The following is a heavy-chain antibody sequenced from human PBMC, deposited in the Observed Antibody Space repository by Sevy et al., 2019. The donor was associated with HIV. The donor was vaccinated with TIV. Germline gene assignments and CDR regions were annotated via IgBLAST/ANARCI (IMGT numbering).Heavy chain of an antibody. CDR1: GFTFSGYW. Sequence: GGSQRLSCIVSGFTFSGYWMSWVRQAPGKGLEWVANIKQDGSETYYVDSVKGRFTISRDNAKNSLSLQMNGLRVEDTAVYYCARAAWNYDGAHQRPPEYWGQGTLVTVSS. V-gene: IGHV3-7*01. CDR2: IKQDGSET. CDR3: ARAAWNYDGAHQRPPEY. J-gene: IGHJ4*02. D-gene: IGHD1-7*01.